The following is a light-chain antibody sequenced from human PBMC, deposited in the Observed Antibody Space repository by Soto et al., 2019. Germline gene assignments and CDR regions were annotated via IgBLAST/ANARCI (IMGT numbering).Light chain of an antibody. Sequence: QSALTQPRSVSGSPGQSVTISCTGTSSDVGVYKYVSWYQQHPGKAPKVMIYDVSKRPSGVPDRFSGSKSGNTASLTISGLQAEDEADYYCCAYADSFWVFGGGTKLTVL. V-gene: IGLV2-11*01. J-gene: IGLJ3*02. CDR2: DVS. CDR1: SSDVGVYKY. CDR3: CAYADSFWV.